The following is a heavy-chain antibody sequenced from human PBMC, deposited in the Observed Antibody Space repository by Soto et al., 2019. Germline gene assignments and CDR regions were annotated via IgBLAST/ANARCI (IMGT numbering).Heavy chain of an antibody. Sequence: SETLSLTCTVSGGSITTYYWSWIRQPPGKGLEWIGYMFYSGSTNYNPSLKSRVTISVDTSKNQFSLKLSSVTAADTAVYYCARDYDSSGYYYQYWGQGTLVTVSS. CDR3: ARDYDSSGYYYQY. CDR1: GGSITTYY. D-gene: IGHD3-22*01. V-gene: IGHV4-59*01. J-gene: IGHJ4*02. CDR2: MFYSGST.